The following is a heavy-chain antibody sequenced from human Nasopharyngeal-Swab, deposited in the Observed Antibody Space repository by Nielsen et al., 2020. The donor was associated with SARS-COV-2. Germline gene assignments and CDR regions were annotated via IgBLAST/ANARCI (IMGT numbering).Heavy chain of an antibody. CDR1: GFTFSSYS. CDR3: ARDQDSSGYLGRTDRPHDY. Sequence: GGSLRLSCAASGFTFSSYSMNWVRQAPGKGLEWVSYISSSSTTIYYADSMKGRFTISRDNAKNSLYLQMNSLRAEDTAVYYCARDQDSSGYLGRTDRPHDYWGQGTLVTVSS. CDR2: ISSSSTTI. V-gene: IGHV3-48*04. J-gene: IGHJ4*02. D-gene: IGHD3-22*01.